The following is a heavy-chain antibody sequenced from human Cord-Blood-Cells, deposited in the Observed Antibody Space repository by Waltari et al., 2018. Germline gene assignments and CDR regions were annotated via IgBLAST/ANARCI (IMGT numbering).Heavy chain of an antibody. Sequence: QLQLRESGPGLVKPSETLSLTCTVSGGSISSSSYYWGWIRQPPGKGLEWIGSIFYSGSTYYNPSLKSRVTISVDTSKNQFSLKLSSVTAADTAVYYCASGWYSSSWYDAEYFQHWGQGTLVTVSS. CDR1: GGSISSSSYY. V-gene: IGHV4-39*01. CDR3: ASGWYSSSWYDAEYFQH. J-gene: IGHJ1*01. CDR2: IFYSGST. D-gene: IGHD6-13*01.